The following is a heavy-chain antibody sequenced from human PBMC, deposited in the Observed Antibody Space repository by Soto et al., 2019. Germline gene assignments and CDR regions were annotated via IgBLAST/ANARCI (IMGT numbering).Heavy chain of an antibody. D-gene: IGHD3-10*01. CDR1: GFPFSSYW. Sequence: EVQLVESGGGLVQPGGSLILSCTASGFPFSSYWMHWVRQAPGKGLVWISRSNSDGSSTTYADSVKGRFTISRDNAENTLFLQMNRLRVDDTAVYYCARGYYGSEGTEYFQHWGRGTLVTVSS. J-gene: IGHJ1*01. CDR3: ARGYYGSEGTEYFQH. V-gene: IGHV3-74*03. CDR2: SNSDGSST.